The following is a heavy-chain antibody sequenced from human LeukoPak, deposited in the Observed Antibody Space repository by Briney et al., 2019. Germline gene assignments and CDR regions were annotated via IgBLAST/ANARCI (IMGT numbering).Heavy chain of an antibody. Sequence: PGGSLRLSCAASGFTFSNAWMSWVRQAPGKGLEWVGRIKSKTDGGTTDYAAPVKGRFTISRDDSKNALYLQMNSLKTEDTAVYYCTTESAYCGGDCYSGYWGQGTLVTVSS. D-gene: IGHD2-21*02. J-gene: IGHJ4*02. CDR2: IKSKTDGGTT. V-gene: IGHV3-15*01. CDR3: TTESAYCGGDCYSGY. CDR1: GFTFSNAW.